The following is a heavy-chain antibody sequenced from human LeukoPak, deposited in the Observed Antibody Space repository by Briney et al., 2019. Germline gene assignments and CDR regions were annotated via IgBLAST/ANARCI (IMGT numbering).Heavy chain of an antibody. V-gene: IGHV4-59*01. D-gene: IGHD6-19*01. CDR2: IYYSGST. CDR3: ARGHSSGWYTVDY. Sequence: SETLSLTCTVSGGSISSYYWSWIRQPPGKGLEWIVYIYYSGSTNYNPSLKSRVTISVDTSKNQFSLKLSSVTAADTAVYYCARGHSSGWYTVDYWGQGTLVTVSS. CDR1: GGSISSYY. J-gene: IGHJ4*02.